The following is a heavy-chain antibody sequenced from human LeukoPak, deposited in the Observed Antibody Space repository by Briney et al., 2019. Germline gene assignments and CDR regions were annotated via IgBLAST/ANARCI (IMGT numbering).Heavy chain of an antibody. CDR1: GGSTSSGSYY. D-gene: IGHD1-26*01. CDR3: ARDREVGATGYYFDY. J-gene: IGHJ4*01. V-gene: IGHV4-61*02. Sequence: SETLSLTCTVSGGSTSSGSYYWSWIRHPPGKGLEWVGRIYTIGGTTYNSSLKSRVIISLDTSKNHFSLRLSSVTAADTAVYYCARDREVGATGYYFDYWGQGTLVTVSS. CDR2: IYTIGGT.